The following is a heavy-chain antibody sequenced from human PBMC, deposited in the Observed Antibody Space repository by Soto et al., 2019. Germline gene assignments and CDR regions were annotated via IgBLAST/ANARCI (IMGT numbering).Heavy chain of an antibody. Sequence: SETLSLTCAVSGGSISDYYWHWIRQPPGKGLEWIGNIFYSGSTNYNPSLKSRVSISVDTSKNQFSLKVKSVTAADTAVYYCARPTIFGVVTDAFDIWGQGTTVTVSS. CDR3: ARPTIFGVVTDAFDI. CDR1: GGSISDYY. CDR2: IFYSGST. J-gene: IGHJ3*02. D-gene: IGHD3-3*01. V-gene: IGHV4-59*08.